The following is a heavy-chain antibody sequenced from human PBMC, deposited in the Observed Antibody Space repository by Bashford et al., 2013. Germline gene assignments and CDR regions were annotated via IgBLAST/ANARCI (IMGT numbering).Heavy chain of an antibody. CDR1: GYTFTNYW. J-gene: IGHJ4*02. D-gene: IGHD1-1*01. CDR3: ARPLTTTMTSFDF. CDR2: FNPGDSDI. V-gene: IGHV5-51*01. Sequence: GESLKISCNCSGYTFTNYWIAWVRQMPGKGLEWLGIFNPGDSDIAYSPSFQGQVTFSADKSINTAYLHWSSLKASDTAIYYCARPLTTTMTSFDFWGQGTLVTVSS.